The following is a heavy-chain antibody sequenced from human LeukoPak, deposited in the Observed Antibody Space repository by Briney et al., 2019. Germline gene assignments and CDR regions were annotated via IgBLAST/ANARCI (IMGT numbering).Heavy chain of an antibody. Sequence: SVKVSCKAPGGTFSGYSITWVRQAPGQGLEWMGGVAPLLETTNYAPKFRGRMTITAYESTSTAYMELTSLRSDDTAVYYCARDRIVGALGWLDPWGQGTLVTVSS. CDR1: GGTFSGYS. CDR2: VAPLLETT. CDR3: ARDRIVGALGWLDP. V-gene: IGHV1-69*13. J-gene: IGHJ5*02. D-gene: IGHD1-26*01.